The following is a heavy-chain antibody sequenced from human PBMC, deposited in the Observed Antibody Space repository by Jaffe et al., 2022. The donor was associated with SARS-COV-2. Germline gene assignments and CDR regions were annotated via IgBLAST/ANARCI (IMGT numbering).Heavy chain of an antibody. J-gene: IGHJ4*02. D-gene: IGHD3-3*01. CDR2: IKSKTDGGTT. CDR1: GFTFSNAW. CDR3: TTKRPLLRFLEWFDY. V-gene: IGHV3-15*01. Sequence: EVQLVESGGGLVKPGGSLRLSCAASGFTFSNAWMSWVRQAPGKGLEWVGRIKSKTDGGTTDYAAPVKGRFTISRDDSKNTLYLQMNSLKTEDTAVYYCTTKRPLLRFLEWFDYWGQGTLVTVSS.